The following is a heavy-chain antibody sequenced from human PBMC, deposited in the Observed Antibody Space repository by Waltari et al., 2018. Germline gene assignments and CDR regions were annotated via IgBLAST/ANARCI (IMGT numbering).Heavy chain of an antibody. V-gene: IGHV3-7*01. CDR1: GILFVRFW. CDR3: ARERRGQSGWYYFDF. D-gene: IGHD6-19*01. J-gene: IGHJ4*02. CDR2: IKQDGSEE. Sequence: EVQLLESGGGLVQPGGSLRLSCAASGILFVRFWLTWVRQTPGKGLEWVANIKQDGSEEYYVDSVKGRFTISKDNAKNSLYLQMNSLRAEDTAVYFCARERRGQSGWYYFDFWGQGSLVTVSS.